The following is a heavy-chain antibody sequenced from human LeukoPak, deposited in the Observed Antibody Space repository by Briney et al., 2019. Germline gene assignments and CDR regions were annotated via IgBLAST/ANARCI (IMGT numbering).Heavy chain of an antibody. V-gene: IGHV3-23*01. CDR3: AKDRGGYSYGYYYLSGYDPIY. CDR2: MSGSGGKI. D-gene: IGHD5-18*01. J-gene: IGHJ4*02. Sequence: PGGSLRLSCAASGFTFSDYSMSWLRQAPGKGLEWVSGMSGSGGKIYYADSVKGRFTTSRDNSKNTLYLQMNSLRAEDTAVYYCAKDRGGYSYGYYYLSGYDPIYWGQGTLVTVSS. CDR1: GFTFSDYS.